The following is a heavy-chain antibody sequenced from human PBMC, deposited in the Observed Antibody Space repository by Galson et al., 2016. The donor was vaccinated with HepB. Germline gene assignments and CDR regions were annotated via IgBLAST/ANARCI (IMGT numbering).Heavy chain of an antibody. CDR1: GFDVSTSF. CDR2: LSAAGRT. Sequence: SLRLSCAASGFDVSTSFMTWVRQAPGKGLEWVSVLSAAGRTYYADSVKGRFTISRDNSQNTVILQMNSLRAEDTATYYCGRDGSTDWYGNHWGQGTMVTVSS. J-gene: IGHJ4*02. V-gene: IGHV3-53*01. D-gene: IGHD6-19*01. CDR3: GRDGSTDWYGNH.